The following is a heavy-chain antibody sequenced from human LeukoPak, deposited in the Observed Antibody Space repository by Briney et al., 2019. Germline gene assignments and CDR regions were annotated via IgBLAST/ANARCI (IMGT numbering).Heavy chain of an antibody. D-gene: IGHD3-10*01. CDR2: FDPEDGET. CDR1: GYTLTELS. CDR3: ATETPMVRGVLYYFDY. J-gene: IGHJ4*02. Sequence: ASVKVSCKVSGYTLTELSMHWVRQAPGKGLEWMGGFDPEDGETIYAQKFQGRVTMTEDTSTDTAYMELSSLRSEDTAVYYCATETPMVRGVLYYFDYWGQGTLVTVSS. V-gene: IGHV1-24*01.